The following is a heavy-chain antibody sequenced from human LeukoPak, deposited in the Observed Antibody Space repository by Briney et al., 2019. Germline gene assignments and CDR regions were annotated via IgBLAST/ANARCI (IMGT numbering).Heavy chain of an antibody. Sequence: ASVKVSCKASGCTFTSYDINWVRQATGQGLEWMGWMNPNSGNTGYAQKFQGRVTMTRNTSISTAYMELSSLRSEDTAVYYCARGITGTTGFDYWGQGTLVTVSS. D-gene: IGHD1-20*01. J-gene: IGHJ4*02. V-gene: IGHV1-8*01. CDR3: ARGITGTTGFDY. CDR1: GCTFTSYD. CDR2: MNPNSGNT.